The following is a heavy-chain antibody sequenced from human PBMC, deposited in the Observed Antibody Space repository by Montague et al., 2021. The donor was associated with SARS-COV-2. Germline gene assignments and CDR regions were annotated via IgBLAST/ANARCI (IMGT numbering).Heavy chain of an antibody. V-gene: IGHV3-23*01. J-gene: IGHJ4*02. CDR2: ISGSGGST. Sequence: SLRLSCAASGFNFSRYGMHWVRQAPEKGLEWVSAISGSGGSTYYADSVKGRFTISRDNSKNTLYLQMNSLRVEDTAVYYCAKPVQGGRVRYYFDYWGQGTLVTVSS. CDR3: AKPVQGGRVRYYFDY. CDR1: GFNFSRYG. D-gene: IGHD2-15*01.